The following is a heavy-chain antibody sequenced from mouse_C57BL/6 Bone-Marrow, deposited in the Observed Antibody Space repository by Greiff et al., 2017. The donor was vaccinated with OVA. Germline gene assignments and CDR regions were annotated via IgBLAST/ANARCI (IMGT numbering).Heavy chain of an antibody. D-gene: IGHD2-3*01. V-gene: IGHV1-59*01. Sequence: QVQLQQPGAELVRPGTSVKLSCKASGYTFTSYWMHWVKQRPGQGLEWIGVIDPSDSYTNYNQKFKGKATLTVDTSSSTAYMQLSSLTSEDSAVYYCAIESRDGCYRWGFDYWGQGTTLTVSS. CDR3: AIESRDGCYRWGFDY. CDR1: GYTFTSYW. CDR2: IDPSDSYT. J-gene: IGHJ2*01.